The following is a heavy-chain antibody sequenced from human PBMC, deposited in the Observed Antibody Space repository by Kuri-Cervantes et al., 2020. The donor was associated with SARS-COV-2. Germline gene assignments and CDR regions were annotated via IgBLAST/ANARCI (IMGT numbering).Heavy chain of an antibody. D-gene: IGHD7-27*01. CDR1: GYTFTSYY. J-gene: IGHJ4*02. CDR3: ARERAGDLIGY. CDR2: INPSGGST. Sequence: ASVKVSCKASGYTFTSYYMHWVRQAPGQGLEWMGIINPSGGSTSYAQKFQGRVTMTRDTSISTAYMELSRLRSDDTAVYYCARERAGDLIGYWGQGTLVTVSS. V-gene: IGHV1-46*01.